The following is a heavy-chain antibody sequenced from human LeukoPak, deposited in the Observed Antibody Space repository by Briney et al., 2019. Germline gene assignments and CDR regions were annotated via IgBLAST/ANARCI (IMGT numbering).Heavy chain of an antibody. D-gene: IGHD5-18*01. CDR3: ARGLARTSMVTRGGVRFDY. CDR1: GYSFTGYY. CDR2: INPNSGDT. J-gene: IGHJ4*02. V-gene: IGHV1-2*02. Sequence: ASVKVSCKASGYSFTGYYLHWVRQAPGQGLEWMGWINPNSGDTNYAQKFQGSVTMTRDTSISTAYIILRRLTSDDTAVYYCARGLARTSMVTRGGVRFDYWGQGTLVTVSS.